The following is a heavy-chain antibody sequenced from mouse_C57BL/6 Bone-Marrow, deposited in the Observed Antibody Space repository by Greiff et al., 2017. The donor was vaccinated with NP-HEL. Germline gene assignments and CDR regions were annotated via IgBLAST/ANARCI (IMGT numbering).Heavy chain of an antibody. Sequence: VQVVESGAELAKPGASVKLSCKASGYTFTSYWMHWVKQRPGQGLEWIGYINPSSGYPKYNQKFKDKATLTADKSSSTAYMQLSSLTYEDYAVYYCALTGTLYYFDYWGQGTTLTVSS. V-gene: IGHV1-7*01. CDR2: INPSSGYP. CDR3: ALTGTLYYFDY. CDR1: GYTFTSYW. J-gene: IGHJ2*01. D-gene: IGHD4-1*01.